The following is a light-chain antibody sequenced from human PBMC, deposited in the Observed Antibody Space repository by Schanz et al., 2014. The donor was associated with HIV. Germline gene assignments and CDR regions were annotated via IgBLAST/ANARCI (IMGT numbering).Light chain of an antibody. Sequence: AIRITQSPSSLSASTGDRVTITCRASQDITSYLAWYQQKPGKAPKLLIYAASTLVSGVPSRFNGSGSGTDFTLTISCLQSEDFATYYCQQSYSTPPTFGQGTKVEIK. CDR1: QDITSY. CDR3: QQSYSTPPT. V-gene: IGKV1-8*01. CDR2: AAS. J-gene: IGKJ1*01.